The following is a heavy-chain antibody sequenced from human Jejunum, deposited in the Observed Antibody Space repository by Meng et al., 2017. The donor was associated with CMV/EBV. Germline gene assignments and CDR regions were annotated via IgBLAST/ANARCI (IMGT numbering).Heavy chain of an antibody. D-gene: IGHD1-14*01. V-gene: IGHV4-39*07. CDR2: ISHSGAT. CDR3: AKDVNPLNWFFDV. Sequence: QVRSRRSGPGLVKPSETLSLSCTVSGVSISSSYHYWAWVRQSPGKGLEWIGSISHSGATYYTPSLTSRLTMSVDTSKNQFSLKLSFVTAADTAVYYCAKDVNPLNWFFDVWGRGTLVTVSS. J-gene: IGHJ2*01. CDR1: GVSISSSYHY.